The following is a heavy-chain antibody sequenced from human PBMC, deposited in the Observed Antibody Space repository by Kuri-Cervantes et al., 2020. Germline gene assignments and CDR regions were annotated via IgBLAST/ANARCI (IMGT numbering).Heavy chain of an antibody. V-gene: IGHV4-38-2*01. CDR3: ARGTFYYDSRGYLTQYFDY. J-gene: IGHJ4*02. Sequence: SETLSLTCAVSGYSISSGYYWGWIRQPPGKGLEWIGSIYHSGSTYYNPSLKSRVTISVDTSKNQFSLQLSSVTAADTAVYYCARGTFYYDSRGYLTQYFDYWGQGTLVTVSS. CDR2: IYHSGST. D-gene: IGHD3-22*01. CDR1: GYSISSGYY.